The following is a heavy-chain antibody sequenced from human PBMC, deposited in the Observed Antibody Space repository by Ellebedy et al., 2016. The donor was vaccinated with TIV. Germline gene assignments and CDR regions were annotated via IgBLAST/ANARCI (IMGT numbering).Heavy chain of an antibody. CDR2: INNSGDI. CDR3: ARGLGYFDY. CDR1: GDSISSSTYY. J-gene: IGHJ4*03. V-gene: IGHV4-39*07. Sequence: MPSETLSLTCTVSGDSISSSTYYWGWTRQPPGKGLEWIGSINNSGDIYYNPSLKRRVTISVDTSKNHFSLKVSPVTAADTAVYYCARGLGYFDYWGQGTLVTVSS.